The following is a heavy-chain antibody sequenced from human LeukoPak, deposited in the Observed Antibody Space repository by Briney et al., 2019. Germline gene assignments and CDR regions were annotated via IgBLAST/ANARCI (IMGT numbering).Heavy chain of an antibody. CDR1: GYTFSNYY. Sequence: ASVKVSCKASGYTFSNYYIHWVRQAPGQGLEWMGIIGGSTNYAQKFQGRVTMTRNTSISTAYMELSSLRSEDTAVYYCARGWGFYYGSGSYSYYYMDVWGKGTTVTISS. CDR3: ARGWGFYYGSGSYSYYYMDV. V-gene: IGHV1-46*01. J-gene: IGHJ6*03. D-gene: IGHD3-10*01. CDR2: IGGST.